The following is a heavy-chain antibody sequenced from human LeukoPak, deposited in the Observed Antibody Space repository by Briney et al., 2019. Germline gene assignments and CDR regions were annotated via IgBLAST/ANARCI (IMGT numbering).Heavy chain of an antibody. CDR2: IYYSGST. J-gene: IGHJ4*02. D-gene: IGHD6-19*01. CDR3: ARHRIAVAASDY. V-gene: IGHV4-39*01. CDR1: GGSISSSSYY. Sequence: PSETLSLTCTVSGGSISSSSYYWGWIRQPPGKGLEWIGSIYYSGSTYYNPSLKSRVTISVDTSKNQFPLKLSSVTAADTAVYYCARHRIAVAASDYWGQGTLVTVSS.